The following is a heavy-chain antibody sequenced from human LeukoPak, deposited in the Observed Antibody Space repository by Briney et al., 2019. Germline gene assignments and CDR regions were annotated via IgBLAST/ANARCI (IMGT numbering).Heavy chain of an antibody. CDR2: ISYDGSNK. D-gene: IGHD5-12*01. Sequence: PGGSLRLSCAASGFTFSSYGMHWVRQAPGKGLEWVAVISYDGSNKYYADSVKGRFTISRANSKNTLYLQMNSLRAEDTAVYYCAKRSVATSNFDYWGQGTLVTVSS. CDR1: GFTFSSYG. CDR3: AKRSVATSNFDY. V-gene: IGHV3-30*18. J-gene: IGHJ4*02.